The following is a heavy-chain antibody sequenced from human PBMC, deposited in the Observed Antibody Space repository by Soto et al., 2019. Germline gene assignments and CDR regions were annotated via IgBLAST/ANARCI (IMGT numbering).Heavy chain of an antibody. Sequence: PGGSLRLSCAASEIIFNCYWMHWVRQAPGQGLVWVARVDAGGSNTNYADSVKGRFSIYRDNVKNTLYLQMNSLRAEDTAVYYCTRTDYWGQGVLVTVSS. CDR2: VDAGGSNT. CDR3: TRTDY. J-gene: IGHJ4*02. D-gene: IGHD3-10*01. V-gene: IGHV3-74*01. CDR1: EIIFNCYW.